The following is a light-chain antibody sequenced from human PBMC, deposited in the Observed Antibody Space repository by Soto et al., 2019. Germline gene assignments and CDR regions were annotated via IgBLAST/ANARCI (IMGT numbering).Light chain of an antibody. CDR1: ISDVGGYNF. J-gene: IGLJ1*01. CDR2: DVS. Sequence: QSVLTQPAPVSGSPGQSITISCTGTISDVGGYNFVSWYQQYPGKAPKLMICDVSNRPSGVSNRFSGSKSGNTASLTISGRQAEDEADYYCSSFTGSNYVFGTGTKVTVL. V-gene: IGLV2-14*03. CDR3: SSFTGSNYV.